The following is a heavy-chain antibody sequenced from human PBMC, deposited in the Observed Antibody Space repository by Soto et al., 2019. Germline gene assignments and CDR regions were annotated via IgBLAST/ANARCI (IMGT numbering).Heavy chain of an antibody. CDR3: ARDRRHCGGECSDDAFDI. CDR2: IYYSGST. V-gene: IGHV4-31*03. D-gene: IGHD2-21*01. J-gene: IGHJ3*02. CDR1: GGSISSGGYY. Sequence: PSETLSLTCTVSGGSISSGGYYWSWIRQHPGKGLEWIGYIYYSGSTYYNPSLKSRVTISVDTSKNQFSLKLSSVTAADTAVYYCARDRRHCGGECSDDAFDIWGQGTMVTVSS.